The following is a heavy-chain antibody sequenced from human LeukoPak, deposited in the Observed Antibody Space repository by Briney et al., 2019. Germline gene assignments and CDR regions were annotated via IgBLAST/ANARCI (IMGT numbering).Heavy chain of an antibody. D-gene: IGHD2-15*01. CDR1: GFTFTGYY. CDR2: INPNTGAT. J-gene: IGHJ3*02. Sequence: GASVKVSCKASGFTFTGYYMHWVRQAPGQGLEWMGWINPNTGATNYAQKFQGRVTMTRDTSISTAYMELSRLRSDDTAVYYCARVLPGSGGSCYRVCDAFDIWGQGTMVTVSS. V-gene: IGHV1-2*02. CDR3: ARVLPGSGGSCYRVCDAFDI.